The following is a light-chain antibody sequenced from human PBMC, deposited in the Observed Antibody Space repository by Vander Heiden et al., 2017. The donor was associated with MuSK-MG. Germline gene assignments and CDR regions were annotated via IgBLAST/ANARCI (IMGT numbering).Light chain of an antibody. CDR3: QQRSNWLFT. CDR2: DAS. V-gene: IGKV3-11*01. J-gene: IGKJ3*01. CDR1: QSVSSY. Sequence: EIVLTQSPATLSLSPGERATLSCRASQSVSSYLAWYQQKPGQAPRLLIYDASNGATGIPARFSGSGSGTDFTLTISSQEPEDFAVYYCQQRSNWLFTFGPGTKVN.